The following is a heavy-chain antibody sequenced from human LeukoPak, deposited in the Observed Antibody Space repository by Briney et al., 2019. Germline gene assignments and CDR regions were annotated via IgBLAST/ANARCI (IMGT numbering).Heavy chain of an antibody. CDR1: GYDFANSW. V-gene: IGHV5-51*01. CDR3: ARGERAMATRKAGFDH. J-gene: IGHJ4*02. D-gene: IGHD5-24*01. Sequence: GESLKISCTASGYDFANSWIGWVRQMPGKGLEWMGIIYPRDSDTIYSPSFQGQVTISADKSIRTAYLQWSSLTASDTAMYYCARGERAMATRKAGFDHWGQGTLVTVSS. CDR2: IYPRDSDT.